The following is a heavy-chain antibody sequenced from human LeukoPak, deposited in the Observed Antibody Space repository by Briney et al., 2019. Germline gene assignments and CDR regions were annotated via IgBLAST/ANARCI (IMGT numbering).Heavy chain of an antibody. CDR1: GYRFTTYW. J-gene: IGHJ4*02. V-gene: IGHV5-51*01. D-gene: IGHD3-16*01. CDR3: ARHISFGGSSHFDY. Sequence: GESLKISCKGSGYRFTTYWIGWVRQMPGKGLEWMGIIYPGDSDTRYSPSFQGQVTMSADKSISTAYLQWSSLKASDTAMYYCARHISFGGSSHFDYWGQGTLVTVSS. CDR2: IYPGDSDT.